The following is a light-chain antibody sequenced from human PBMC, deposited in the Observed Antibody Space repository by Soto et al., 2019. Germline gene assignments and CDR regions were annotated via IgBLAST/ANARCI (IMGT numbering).Light chain of an antibody. CDR1: SSELGDYNY. Sequence: QSALTQPASVSGSPGQSITISCTGTSSELGDYNYVSWYQQHPGKAPKLMIYEVSHRLSGVSNHFSGSKSGYTASLNISGLQDEDEGDYYCSSYISNSIVVFGGGTKLTIL. CDR3: SSYISNSIVV. V-gene: IGLV2-14*01. CDR2: EVS. J-gene: IGLJ2*01.